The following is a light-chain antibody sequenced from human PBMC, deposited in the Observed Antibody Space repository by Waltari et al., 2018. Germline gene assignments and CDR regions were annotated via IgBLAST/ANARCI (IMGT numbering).Light chain of an antibody. CDR2: STN. CDR3: VLYMGSGTHWV. CDR1: SGSVSTSYY. V-gene: IGLV8-61*01. J-gene: IGLJ3*02. Sequence: QTVVTQEPSFSVSPGGTVTLTCGLSSGSVSTSYYPSWYQQTPGQAPRTLIYSTNTRSSGVPDRFSGSILGNKAALTITGAQADDESDYYCVLYMGSGTHWVFGGGTKLT.